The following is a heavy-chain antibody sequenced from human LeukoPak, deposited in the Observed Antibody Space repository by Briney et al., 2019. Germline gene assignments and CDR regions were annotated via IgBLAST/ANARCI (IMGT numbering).Heavy chain of an antibody. J-gene: IGHJ4*02. V-gene: IGHV1-3*01. CDR3: ARGKDYGLFDY. D-gene: IGHD3-16*01. Sequence: ASVKVSCKASGYTFISYAMHWVRQAPGQRLEWMGWINAGNGNTKYSQKFQGRVTITRDTSANTAYMELSSLRSEDTAVYYFARGKDYGLFDYWGQGTLVTVSS. CDR2: INAGNGNT. CDR1: GYTFISYA.